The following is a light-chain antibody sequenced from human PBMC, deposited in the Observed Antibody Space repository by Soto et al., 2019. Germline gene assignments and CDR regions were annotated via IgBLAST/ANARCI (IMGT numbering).Light chain of an antibody. J-gene: IGKJ4*01. CDR2: GAS. CDR1: QTVRSNF. CDR3: QHYATYPLT. V-gene: IGKV3-20*01. Sequence: EIVLTQSPVTLSLSPGQRATLSCMASQTVRSNFLAWYQRKHGQTPRILIYGASSRDTGIPDRFSGSGSGTDCTLTISRLDPEDFEVYYCQHYATYPLTFGGGTKVDIK.